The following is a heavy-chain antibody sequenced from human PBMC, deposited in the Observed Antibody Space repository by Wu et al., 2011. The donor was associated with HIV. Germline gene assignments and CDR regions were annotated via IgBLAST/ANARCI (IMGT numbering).Heavy chain of an antibody. D-gene: IGHD2-21*01. V-gene: IGHV1-69*06. CDR1: RYTFTTYY. CDR2: IIPMFGTA. CDR3: ARDFGGDEDS. Sequence: QVHLVQSGTEVKKPGASVKVSCKASRYTFTTYYIHWVRQAPGQGLEWMGGIIPMFGTAKYAQKFQGRVTITADKSTSTAYMELSSLRSEDTAVYYCARDFGGDEDSWGQGTLVTVSS. J-gene: IGHJ4*02.